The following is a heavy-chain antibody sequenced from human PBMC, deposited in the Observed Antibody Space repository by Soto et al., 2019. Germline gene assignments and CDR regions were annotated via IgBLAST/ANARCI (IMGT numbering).Heavy chain of an antibody. D-gene: IGHD3-22*01. CDR3: ASAEAYDSSGYYPDFDY. CDR2: IYYSGST. J-gene: IGHJ4*02. Sequence: QLQLQESGPGLVKPSETLSLTCTVSGGSISSSSYYWGWIRQPPGKGLEWIGSIYYSGSTYYNPSLKSRVTISVDTSKNQFSLTLSSVTGADTAVYYCASAEAYDSSGYYPDFDYWGQGTLVTVSS. V-gene: IGHV4-39*01. CDR1: GGSISSSSYY.